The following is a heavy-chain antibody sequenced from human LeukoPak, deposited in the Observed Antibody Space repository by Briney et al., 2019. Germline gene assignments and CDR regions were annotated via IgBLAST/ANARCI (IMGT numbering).Heavy chain of an antibody. CDR1: GFTFSDYY. V-gene: IGHV3-11*05. CDR3: ATDGGRCTRTSWYGPGDD. Sequence: PGGSLRLSCAASGFTFSDYYMSWIRQAPGKGLEWVSYISSSSSYINYADSVKGRFTISRDNAKNSLYLQMNSLRAEDTAVYYCATDGGRCTRTSWYGPGDDWGQGTLVTVSS. CDR2: ISSSSSYI. J-gene: IGHJ4*02. D-gene: IGHD2-2*01.